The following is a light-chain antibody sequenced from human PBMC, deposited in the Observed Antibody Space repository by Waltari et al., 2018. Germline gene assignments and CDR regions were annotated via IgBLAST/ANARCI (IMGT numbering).Light chain of an antibody. J-gene: IGKJ5*01. CDR3: QQYNRWPPIT. CDR1: QSVTTN. Sequence: EVVMTQSSATLSVSAGERATLSCRASQSVTTNLAWYQQKPGQPPRLLIYEASTRATGVAARFRGSGSGTEFTLTISSLQSEDSAVYYCQQYNRWPPITFGQGTRLEIK. V-gene: IGKV3-15*01. CDR2: EAS.